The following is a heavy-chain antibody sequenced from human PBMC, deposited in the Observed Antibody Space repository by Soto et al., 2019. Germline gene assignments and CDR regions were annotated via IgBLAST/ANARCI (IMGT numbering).Heavy chain of an antibody. CDR3: SRSAASGKSSSGVDA. D-gene: IGHD6-13*01. Sequence: GASLRISCKGSGCSFSSYWIGWVRQMPGKGLEWMGSIYPGDSDTRYSPSFQGQVTISADKSISTAYLQWSSLKASDTATYYCSRSAASGKSSSGVDACGQGTTVTVAS. CDR1: GCSFSSYW. V-gene: IGHV5-51*01. J-gene: IGHJ6*02. CDR2: IYPGDSDT.